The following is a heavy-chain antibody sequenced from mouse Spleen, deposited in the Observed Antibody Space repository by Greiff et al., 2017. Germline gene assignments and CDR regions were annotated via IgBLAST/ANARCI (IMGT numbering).Heavy chain of an antibody. CDR2: ISSGGGNT. CDR3: ARQRDPFDY. V-gene: IGHV5-9*04. J-gene: IGHJ2*01. Sequence: EVKLMESGGGLVKLGGSLKLSCAASGFTFSSYAMSWVRQTPEKRLEWVATISSGGGNTYYPDSVKGRFTISRDNAKNTLYLQMSSLKSEDTAMYYCARQRDPFDYWGQGTTLTVSS. CDR1: GFTFSSYA.